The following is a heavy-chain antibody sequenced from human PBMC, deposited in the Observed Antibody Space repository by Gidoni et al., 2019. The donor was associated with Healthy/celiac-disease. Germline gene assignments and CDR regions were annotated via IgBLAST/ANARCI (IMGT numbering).Heavy chain of an antibody. J-gene: IGHJ3*02. CDR1: GGSFSGYY. D-gene: IGHD1-1*01. V-gene: IGHV4-34*01. CDR3: AREGTHNWNGPFDI. CDR2: INHSGST. Sequence: QVQLQQWGAGLLKPSETLSLTCAVYGGSFSGYYWSWIRQPPGKGLEWIGEINHSGSTNYNPSLKSRVTISVDTSKNQFSLKLSSVTAADTAVYYCAREGTHNWNGPFDIWGQGTMVTVSS.